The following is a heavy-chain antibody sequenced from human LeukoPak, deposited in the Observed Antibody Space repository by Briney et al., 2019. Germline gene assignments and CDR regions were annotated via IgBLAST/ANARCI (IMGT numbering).Heavy chain of an antibody. V-gene: IGHV4-59*12. CDR3: ARDRAYYDILTGYSDYFDY. CDR2: IFYSGRT. Sequence: SETLSLTCTVSGGSISSYYWNWIRQPPGKGLEWIGYIFYSGRTNYNPSLKSRVTMSVDTSKNQFSLKLSSVTAADTAVYYCARDRAYYDILTGYSDYFDYWGQGTLVTVSS. D-gene: IGHD3-9*01. CDR1: GGSISSYY. J-gene: IGHJ4*02.